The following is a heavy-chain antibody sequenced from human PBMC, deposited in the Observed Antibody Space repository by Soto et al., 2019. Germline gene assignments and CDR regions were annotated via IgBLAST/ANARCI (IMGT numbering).Heavy chain of an antibody. D-gene: IGHD6-13*01. Sequence: EVQLVESGGGLVQPGRSLRLSCAASGFTFDDYAMHWVRQAPGKGLEWVSYITWHSVYTGYADSVKGRFTISRDNPNNSLYLQMTSLKPEHPAFYYCAKALYGSSSTPIDFWGQGTLVTVSS. J-gene: IGHJ4*02. V-gene: IGHV3-9*01. CDR2: ITWHSVYT. CDR1: GFTFDDYA. CDR3: AKALYGSSSTPIDF.